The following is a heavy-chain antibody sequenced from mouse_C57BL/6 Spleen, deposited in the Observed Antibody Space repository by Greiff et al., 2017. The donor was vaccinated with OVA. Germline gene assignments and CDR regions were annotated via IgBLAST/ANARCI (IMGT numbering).Heavy chain of an antibody. V-gene: IGHV1-15*01. CDR3: TWFAY. J-gene: IGHJ3*01. Sequence: VHLVESGAELVRPGASVTLSCKASGYTFTDYEMHWVKQTPVHGLEWIGAIDPETGGTAYNQKFKGKAILTADKSSSTAYMELRSLTSEDSAVYYCTWFAYWGQGTLVTVSA. CDR2: IDPETGGT. CDR1: GYTFTDYE.